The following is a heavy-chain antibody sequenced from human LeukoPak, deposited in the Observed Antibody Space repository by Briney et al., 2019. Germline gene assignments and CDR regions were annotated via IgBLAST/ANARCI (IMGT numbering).Heavy chain of an antibody. CDR2: IKPDGTTK. J-gene: IGHJ4*02. CDR3: ARSIPYGTTWYGRSDY. D-gene: IGHD6-13*01. Sequence: GGSLRLSCAASGSPFSSYSMTWVRQAPGKGLEWVANIKPDGTTKFYVDSVKGRFTISRDNALNSLYLQMNSLRAEDTAIYYCARSIPYGTTWYGRSDYWGQGTLVTVSS. CDR1: GSPFSSYS. V-gene: IGHV3-7*03.